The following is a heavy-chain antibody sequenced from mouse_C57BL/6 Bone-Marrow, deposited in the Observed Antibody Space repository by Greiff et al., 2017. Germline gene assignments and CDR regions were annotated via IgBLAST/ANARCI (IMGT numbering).Heavy chain of an antibody. CDR2: INPNYGTT. Sequence: QLQESGPELVKPGASVKISCKASGYSFTDYNMNWVKQSNGKSLEWIGVINPNYGTTSYNQKFKGKATLTVDQSSSTAYMQLNSLTSDDSAVYYCARWGYGSSYEGFAYWGQGTLVTVSA. J-gene: IGHJ3*01. CDR3: ARWGYGSSYEGFAY. D-gene: IGHD1-1*01. V-gene: IGHV1-39*01. CDR1: GYSFTDYN.